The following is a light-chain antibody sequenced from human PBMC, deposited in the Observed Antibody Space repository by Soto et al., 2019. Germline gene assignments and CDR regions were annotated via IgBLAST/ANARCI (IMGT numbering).Light chain of an antibody. J-gene: IGKJ3*01. CDR2: DAS. Sequence: EIVLTQSPATLSFSPGERATLSCRASQSVSSYLAWYQQKPGQAPRLLIYDASNRATGIPARFSGSGSGTDFTLTISSLEPEDFGVYYCQKRSNWPPFFGPGTKVDIK. CDR1: QSVSSY. CDR3: QKRSNWPPF. V-gene: IGKV3-11*01.